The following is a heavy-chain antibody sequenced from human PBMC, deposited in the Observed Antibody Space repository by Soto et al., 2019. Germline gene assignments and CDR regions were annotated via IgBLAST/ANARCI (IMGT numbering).Heavy chain of an antibody. CDR3: ASIAARRAGNWFDP. J-gene: IGHJ5*02. CDR1: GYTFTSYA. Sequence: QVQLVQSGAEVKKPGASVKVSCKASGYTFTSYAMHWVRQAPGQRLEWMGWINAGNGNTKYSQKFQGRVTITRDTSASTAYMELSSLRSEDTAVYYCASIAARRAGNWFDPWGQGTLVTVST. V-gene: IGHV1-3*01. D-gene: IGHD6-6*01. CDR2: INAGNGNT.